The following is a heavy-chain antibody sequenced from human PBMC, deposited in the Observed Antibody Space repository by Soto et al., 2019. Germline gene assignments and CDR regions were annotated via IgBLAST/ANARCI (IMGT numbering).Heavy chain of an antibody. V-gene: IGHV1-69*13. CDR1: GGTFSSYA. D-gene: IGHD5-12*01. J-gene: IGHJ6*02. CDR3: ARPNIVATIDYYYYGMDV. CDR2: IIPIFGTA. Sequence: SVKVSCKASGGTFSSYAISWVRQAPGQGLEWMGGIIPIFGTANYAQKFQGRVTITADESTSTAYMELSSLRSEDTAVYYCARPNIVATIDYYYYGMDVWGQGTTVTVSS.